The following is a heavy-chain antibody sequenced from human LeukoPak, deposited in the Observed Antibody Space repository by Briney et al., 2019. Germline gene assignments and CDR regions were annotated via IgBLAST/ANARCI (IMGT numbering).Heavy chain of an antibody. CDR1: GGSISSGIYY. D-gene: IGHD3-10*01. CDR3: AREMVRGVIVH. Sequence: PSETLSLTCTVSGGSISSGIYYWSWIRQPAGKGLEWLGRIYSSRSTNYNASLKSRVTISVDTSKNHFSLNLTSVTAADTAVYYCAREMVRGVIVHWGQGTLVTVSS. V-gene: IGHV4-61*02. J-gene: IGHJ4*02. CDR2: IYSSRST.